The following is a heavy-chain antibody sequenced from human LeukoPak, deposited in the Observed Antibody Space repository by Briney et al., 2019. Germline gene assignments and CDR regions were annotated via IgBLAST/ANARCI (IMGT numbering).Heavy chain of an antibody. J-gene: IGHJ4*02. Sequence: GGSLSLSCAASGFTFSSYWMSWVRQAPGKGLEWVANIKQDGSQKYYVDSVKGRFTISRDNAKNSLYLQMNSLRAEDTATYYCTCPSAAGPNWGQGTLVTVSS. CDR1: GFTFSSYW. D-gene: IGHD6-13*01. V-gene: IGHV3-7*03. CDR3: TCPSAAGPN. CDR2: IKQDGSQK.